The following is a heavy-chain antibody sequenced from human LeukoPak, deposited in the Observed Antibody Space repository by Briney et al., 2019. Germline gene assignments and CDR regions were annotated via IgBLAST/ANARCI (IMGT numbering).Heavy chain of an antibody. CDR3: ARVKQWLLAIKGYFDY. D-gene: IGHD6-19*01. Sequence: SETLSLTCTVSGASISSYSWTWIRQPPGKGLEWIGYISYSGSTNYNPALTSRVTISVDTSKNQFSLKLTSVTAADTAVYYCARVKQWLLAIKGYFDYWGQGTLVTVSS. CDR2: ISYSGST. CDR1: GASISSYS. J-gene: IGHJ4*02. V-gene: IGHV4-59*12.